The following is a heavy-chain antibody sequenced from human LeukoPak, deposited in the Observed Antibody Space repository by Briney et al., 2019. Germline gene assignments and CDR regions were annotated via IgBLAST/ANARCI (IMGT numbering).Heavy chain of an antibody. D-gene: IGHD3-22*01. Sequence: GGSLRLSCAASGFSFSRYGMHWVRQAPGKGLEWVAVISYDGSNKYYADSVKGRFTISRDNSKNTLYLQMNSLRAEDTAVYYCAKGPYYYDSSGRSDYWGQGTLVTVSS. CDR2: ISYDGSNK. V-gene: IGHV3-30*18. CDR3: AKGPYYYDSSGRSDY. J-gene: IGHJ4*02. CDR1: GFSFSRYG.